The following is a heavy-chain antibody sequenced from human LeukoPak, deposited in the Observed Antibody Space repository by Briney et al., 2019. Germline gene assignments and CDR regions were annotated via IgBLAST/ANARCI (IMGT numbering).Heavy chain of an antibody. D-gene: IGHD5-12*01. Sequence: GRSLRLSCVAPGFTFSTSDMNGVGQAPGKGLEGVAVISYEGINKYYADSVKGRFTISRDYSKNTLFLQMNSLRVEDMAVYYCASARALYGYSGYDEPYFDYWGQGTLVTVSS. CDR1: GFTFSTSD. V-gene: IGHV3-30*03. CDR3: ASARALYGYSGYDEPYFDY. CDR2: ISYEGINK. J-gene: IGHJ4*02.